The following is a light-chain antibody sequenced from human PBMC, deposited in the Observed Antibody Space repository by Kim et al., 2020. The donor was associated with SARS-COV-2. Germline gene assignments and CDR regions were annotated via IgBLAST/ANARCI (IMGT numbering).Light chain of an antibody. CDR2: GAS. CDR1: QAISNY. J-gene: IGKJ1*01. Sequence: SAFVGDRVTIACRASQAISNYLAWYQVKPGRVPRLLIYGASTLQSGVPSRFSGGGSGTDFTLTISNLQPEDVATYYCQKYNSAPRTFGQGTKLEI. V-gene: IGKV1-27*01. CDR3: QKYNSAPRT.